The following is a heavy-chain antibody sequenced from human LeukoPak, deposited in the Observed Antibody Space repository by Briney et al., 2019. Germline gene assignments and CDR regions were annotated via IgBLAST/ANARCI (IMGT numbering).Heavy chain of an antibody. Sequence: ASVKVSCKASGYTFTGYYMHWVRQAPGQGLEWMGWINTNTGNPTYAQGFTGRFVFSLDTSVSTAYLQISSLKAEDTAVYYCARELLYGDSSYWYFDLWGRGTLVTVSS. CDR3: ARELLYGDSSYWYFDL. CDR2: INTNTGNP. V-gene: IGHV7-4-1*02. D-gene: IGHD4-17*01. CDR1: GYTFTGYY. J-gene: IGHJ2*01.